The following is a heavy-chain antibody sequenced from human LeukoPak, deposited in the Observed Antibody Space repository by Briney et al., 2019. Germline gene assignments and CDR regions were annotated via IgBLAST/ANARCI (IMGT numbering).Heavy chain of an antibody. CDR3: AREPSSDSSGYYDY. CDR1: GGTFSSHG. CDR2: IIPIFGTT. J-gene: IGHJ4*02. V-gene: IGHV1-69*05. Sequence: SVKVSCKASGGTFSSHGISWVRQAPGQGLEWMARIIPIFGTTNYAQKFQGRVTITTDESTSTAYMELNSLRSEDTAVYYCAREPSSDSSGYYDYWGQGTLVTVSS. D-gene: IGHD3-22*01.